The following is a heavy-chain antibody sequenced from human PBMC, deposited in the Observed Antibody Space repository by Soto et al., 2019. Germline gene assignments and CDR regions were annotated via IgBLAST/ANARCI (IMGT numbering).Heavy chain of an antibody. V-gene: IGHV4-34*01. CDR2: IYHRGNA. D-gene: IGHD3-9*01. CDR3: ARLEGLATISYYFDF. J-gene: IGHJ4*02. CDR1: GGSFSGYY. Sequence: LETLSLTCAVYGGSFSGYYWSWIRQPPGKGLEWIGGIYHRGNAYYNPSLQTRVTISLDKSKSQFSLKLNSVTAADTAVYFCARLEGLATISYYFDFWGPGALVTVSS.